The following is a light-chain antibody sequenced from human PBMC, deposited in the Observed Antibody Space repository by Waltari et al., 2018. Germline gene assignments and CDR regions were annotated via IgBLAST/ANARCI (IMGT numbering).Light chain of an antibody. CDR2: DVS. Sequence: QSALTQSASVSGSPGQSITISCTGTSSDVGGYNVSWYQQHPGKAPKFVIYDVSQRPSGISNRFSGSKSGNTASLTISRLQAEDEAVYYCCSYAGSSTYVFGTGTMVTVL. CDR1: SSDVGGYN. V-gene: IGLV2-23*02. J-gene: IGLJ1*01. CDR3: CSYAGSSTYV.